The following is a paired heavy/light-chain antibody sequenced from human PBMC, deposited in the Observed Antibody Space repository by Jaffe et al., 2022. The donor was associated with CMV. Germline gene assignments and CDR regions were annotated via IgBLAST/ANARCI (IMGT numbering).Light chain of an antibody. J-gene: IGLJ3*02. CDR2: TNN. V-gene: IGLV1-40*01. CDR1: SSNIGAGYD. Sequence: QSVLTQPPSVSGAPGQRVTISCTGSSSNIGAGYDVYWYQQFPGTAPKLLIYTNNYRPSGVPDRFSGSKSGTSASLAITGLQAEDEADYYCQSYDTSLSGLWVFGGGTKLTVL. CDR3: QSYDTSLSGLWV.
Heavy chain of an antibody. CDR2: IRGSGGSK. D-gene: IGHD3-3*01. Sequence: EVQLVESGGGLVQPGGSLRLSCAASGFSFSSYTMTWVRQAPGKGLEWVSGIRGSGGSKYYADSVKGRFTISRDNSKNTLYMEMTSLRAEDTAVYYCAKDRVFLEWRNGFDIWGQGTMVTVSS. J-gene: IGHJ3*02. V-gene: IGHV3-23*04. CDR3: AKDRVFLEWRNGFDI. CDR1: GFSFSSYT.